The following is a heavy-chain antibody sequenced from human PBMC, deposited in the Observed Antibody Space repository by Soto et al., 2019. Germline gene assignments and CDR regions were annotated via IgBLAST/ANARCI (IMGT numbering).Heavy chain of an antibody. CDR3: ARGYCSSTSCYPDY. V-gene: IGHV1-3*01. CDR2: INAGNGNT. J-gene: IGHJ4*02. CDR1: GYTFTGYY. Sequence: ASVKVSCKASGYTFTGYYMHWVRQAPGQRLEWMGWINAGNGNTKYSQKFQGRVTITRDTSASTAYMELSSLRSEDTAVYYCARGYCSSTSCYPDYWGQGTLVTVSS. D-gene: IGHD2-2*01.